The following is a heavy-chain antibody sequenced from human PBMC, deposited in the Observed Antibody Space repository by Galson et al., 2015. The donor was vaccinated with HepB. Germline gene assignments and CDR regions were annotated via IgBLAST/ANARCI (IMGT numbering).Heavy chain of an antibody. CDR2: ISSSSSTI. V-gene: IGHV3-48*02. J-gene: IGHJ4*02. Sequence: SLRLSCAASGFTFSSYSMNWVRQAPGKGLEWVSYISSSSSTIYYADSVKGRFTISRDNAKNSLYLQMNSLRDEDTAVYYCARGAPRYYDSSGYEGDYFDYWGQGTLATVSS. CDR1: GFTFSSYS. CDR3: ARGAPRYYDSSGYEGDYFDY. D-gene: IGHD3-22*01.